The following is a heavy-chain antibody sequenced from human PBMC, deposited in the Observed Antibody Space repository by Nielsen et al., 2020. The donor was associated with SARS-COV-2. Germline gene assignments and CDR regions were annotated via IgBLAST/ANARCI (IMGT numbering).Heavy chain of an antibody. J-gene: IGHJ3*02. Sequence: GGSLRLSCAASGFTFSSYAMHWVRQAPGKGLDWVAVISYDGSNKYYADSVKGRFTISRDNSKNTLYLQMNSLRAEDTAVYYCARDHGSAFDIWGQGTMVTVSS. CDR3: ARDHGSAFDI. CDR2: ISYDGSNK. V-gene: IGHV3-30-3*01. CDR1: GFTFSSYA.